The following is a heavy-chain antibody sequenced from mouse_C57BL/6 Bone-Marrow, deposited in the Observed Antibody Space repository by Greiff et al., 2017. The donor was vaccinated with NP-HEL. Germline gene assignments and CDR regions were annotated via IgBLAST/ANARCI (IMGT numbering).Heavy chain of an antibody. CDR2: IYPGSGNT. J-gene: IGHJ4*01. V-gene: IGHV1-66*01. CDR3: ARARYYDYEGGGYYAMDY. CDR1: GYSFTSYY. Sequence: QVQLQQSGPELVKPGASVKISCKASGYSFTSYYIHWVKQRPGQGLEWIGWIYPGSGNTKYNEKFKGKATLTADTSSSTAYMQLSSLTSEDSAVYYCARARYYDYEGGGYYAMDYWGQGTSVTVSS. D-gene: IGHD2-4*01.